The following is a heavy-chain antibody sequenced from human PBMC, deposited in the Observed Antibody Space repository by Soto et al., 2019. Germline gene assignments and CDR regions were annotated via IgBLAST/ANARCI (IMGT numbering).Heavy chain of an antibody. D-gene: IGHD3-16*01. V-gene: IGHV4-59*01. Sequence: SETLSLTCTVSGCSISSYYWSWIRQPPGKGLAWIGYIYYSGSTNYNPSLKSRVTISVDTSKNQFSLKLSSVTAADTAVYYCARRYGGNFDYWGQGTLVTVSS. CDR1: GCSISSYY. J-gene: IGHJ4*02. CDR3: ARRYGGNFDY. CDR2: IYYSGST.